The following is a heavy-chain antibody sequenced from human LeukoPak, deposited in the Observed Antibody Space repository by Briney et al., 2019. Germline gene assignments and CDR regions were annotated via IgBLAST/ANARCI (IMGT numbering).Heavy chain of an antibody. Sequence: SGPTLVNPTQTLTLTCTFSGFSLSTSGVGVGWIRQPPGKALEWLALIYWDDDKRYSPSLKSRLTITKDTSKNQVVLTMTNMDPVDTATYYCAHTTLWFGELLRIYYFDYWGQGTLVTVSS. CDR2: IYWDDDK. V-gene: IGHV2-5*02. D-gene: IGHD3-10*01. CDR3: AHTTLWFGELLRIYYFDY. CDR1: GFSLSTSGVG. J-gene: IGHJ4*02.